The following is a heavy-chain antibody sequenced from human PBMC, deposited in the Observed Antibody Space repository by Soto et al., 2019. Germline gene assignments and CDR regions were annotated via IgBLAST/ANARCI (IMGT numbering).Heavy chain of an antibody. Sequence: GGSLRLSCAASGFPFSSYAMSWVRQAPGKGLEWVSAISGSGGSTYYADSVKGRFTISRDNSKNTLYLQMNSLRAEDTAVYYCANGYCSGGSCYSWGQGTLVTVSS. D-gene: IGHD2-15*01. V-gene: IGHV3-23*01. CDR3: ANGYCSGGSCYS. J-gene: IGHJ5*02. CDR2: ISGSGGST. CDR1: GFPFSSYA.